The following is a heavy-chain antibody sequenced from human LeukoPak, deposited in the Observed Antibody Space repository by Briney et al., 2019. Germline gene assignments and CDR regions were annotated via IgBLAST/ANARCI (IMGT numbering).Heavy chain of an antibody. CDR1: GGTFSSYA. CDR3: AREGIACQFDY. D-gene: IGHD6-13*01. J-gene: IGHJ4*02. V-gene: IGHV1-69*04. CDR2: IIPILGIA. Sequence: SVKVSCKASGGTFSSYAISWVRQAPGQGLEWMGRIIPILGIANYAQRFQGRVTITADKSTSTAYMELSSLRSEDTAVYYCAREGIACQFDYWGQGTLVTVSS.